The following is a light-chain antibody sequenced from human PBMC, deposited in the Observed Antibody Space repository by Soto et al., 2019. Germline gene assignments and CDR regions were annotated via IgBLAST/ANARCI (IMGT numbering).Light chain of an antibody. Sequence: QSALTQPASVSGSPGQSITISCSGTSSDVGGYDYLSWYQQHPGKAPKLIIYEVKNRPSGVPHRFSGSKSGSTASLTISGLQAEDEADYYCSSYADPSTEVFGSGTQLTVL. CDR2: EVK. J-gene: IGLJ2*01. CDR1: SSDVGGYDY. V-gene: IGLV2-14*01. CDR3: SSYADPSTEV.